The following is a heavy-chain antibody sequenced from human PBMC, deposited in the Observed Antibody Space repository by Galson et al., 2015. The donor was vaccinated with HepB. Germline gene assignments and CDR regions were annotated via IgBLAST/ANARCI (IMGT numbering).Heavy chain of an antibody. D-gene: IGHD1/OR15-1a*01. V-gene: IGHV6-1*01. CDR2: TYYRAKWYN. Sequence: CAISGDSVSNNNAAWNWIRQSPSRGLEWLGRTYYRAKWYNDYAPAVRSRITINPDTSKNQFSLQLNSVTPDDSAVYYCGRVSGTIYYYGLDVWGQGTTVTVSS. CDR1: GDSVSNNNAA. CDR3: GRVSGTIYYYGLDV. J-gene: IGHJ6*02.